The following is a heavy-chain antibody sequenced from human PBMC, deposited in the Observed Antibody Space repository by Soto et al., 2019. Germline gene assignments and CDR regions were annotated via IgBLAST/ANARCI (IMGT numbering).Heavy chain of an antibody. V-gene: IGHV2-5*01. D-gene: IGHD5-18*01. CDR2: IYGNDDK. CDR3: AHRTTDRAVDY. Sequence: QITLKESGPTLVKPTQTLTLTCTFSGFSLSTSVVVVGWIRQPPGKALEWLAFIYGNDDKRYSPSLKSRLTXTMXTSKNQVVLTMTNMDPVDTATYYCAHRTTDRAVDYWGQGTLVTVSS. J-gene: IGHJ4*02. CDR1: GFSLSTSVVV.